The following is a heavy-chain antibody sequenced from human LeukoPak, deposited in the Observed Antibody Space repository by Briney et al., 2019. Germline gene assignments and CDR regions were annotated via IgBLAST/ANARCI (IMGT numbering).Heavy chain of an antibody. V-gene: IGHV6-1*01. J-gene: IGHJ6*03. Sequence: SQTLSLTCGISGDSVSSNSAAWNWLRQSPSRGLEWLGRTYYRSKWYNDYAVSVKSRIIINPDTSKNHFSLQLNSVTPEDTAVYYCARGGIATEGGSGVNLYYYYMDVWGKGTTVTVSS. CDR3: ARGGIATEGGSGVNLYYYYMDV. CDR1: GDSVSSNSAA. CDR2: TYYRSKWYN. D-gene: IGHD6-13*01.